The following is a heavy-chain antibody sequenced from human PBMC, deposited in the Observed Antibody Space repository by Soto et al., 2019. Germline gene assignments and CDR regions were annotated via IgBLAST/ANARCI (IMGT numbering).Heavy chain of an antibody. CDR1: GDIVSSYSSA. D-gene: IGHD3-10*01. CDR3: VRDRYSSSGWFDP. CDR2: TYYRSRFFS. Sequence: QALSLTFAISGDIVSSYSSAWNWIRQSPSGGLEWLGRTYYRSRFFSDYAESVKSRIIINPDTSKNQFSLQLKSVTPEDTAVYYCVRDRYSSSGWFDPWGQGTPVTVSS. V-gene: IGHV6-1*01. J-gene: IGHJ5*02.